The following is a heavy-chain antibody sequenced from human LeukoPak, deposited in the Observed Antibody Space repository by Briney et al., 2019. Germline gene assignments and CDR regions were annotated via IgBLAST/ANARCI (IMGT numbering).Heavy chain of an antibody. J-gene: IGHJ4*02. V-gene: IGHV3-74*01. CDR3: ARVQNEWQRLPGFDY. D-gene: IGHD1-26*01. Sequence: PGGSLRLSCAASGFTFTRYWMHWVRHAPGKGLVWVSRINTDGSSTAYADSVKGRFTISRDNAKNTVYLQMNSLRAEDTAVYYCARVQNEWQRLPGFDYWGQGTLVTVSS. CDR1: GFTFTRYW. CDR2: INTDGSST.